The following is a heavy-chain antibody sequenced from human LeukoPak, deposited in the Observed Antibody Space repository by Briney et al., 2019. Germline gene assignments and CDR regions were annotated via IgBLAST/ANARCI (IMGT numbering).Heavy chain of an antibody. J-gene: IGHJ5*02. D-gene: IGHD3-3*01. CDR3: AKDRVTIFGVVTPDWFDP. CDR1: GFTFSSYW. CDR2: IKQDGSEK. V-gene: IGHV3-7*01. Sequence: PGGSLRLSCAASGFTFSSYWMSWVRQAPGKGLEWVANIKQDGSEKYYVDSVKGRFTISRDNAKNSLYLQMNSLRAEDTAVYYCAKDRVTIFGVVTPDWFDPWGQGTLVTVSS.